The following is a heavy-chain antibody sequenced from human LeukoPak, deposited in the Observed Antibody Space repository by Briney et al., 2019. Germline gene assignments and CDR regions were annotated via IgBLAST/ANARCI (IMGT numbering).Heavy chain of an antibody. Sequence: GRSLRLSCAASGFVFDDYNMHWVRQAPGKGLEWVSGINWNSDTINYADSVKGRFTISRDNSKNTLYLQMNSLRAEDTAIYYCAKVLRQWTHALLFDSWGQGTLVTVSS. V-gene: IGHV3-9*01. CDR2: INWNSDTI. CDR3: AKVLRQWTHALLFDS. J-gene: IGHJ4*02. D-gene: IGHD3-16*01. CDR1: GFVFDDYN.